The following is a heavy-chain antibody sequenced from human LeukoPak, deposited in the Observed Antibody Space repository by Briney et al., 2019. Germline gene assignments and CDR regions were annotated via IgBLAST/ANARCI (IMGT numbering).Heavy chain of an antibody. V-gene: IGHV3-23*01. Sequence: PGGSLRLSCVASGFIFNKHAMSWVRQAPGKGLEWVSGLSGSGSSTDYADSVKGRFTVSRDNSKNTLFLQMNSLGAEDTAIYYCAKERDYGPADYWGQGTLVTVSS. CDR3: AKERDYGPADY. J-gene: IGHJ4*02. D-gene: IGHD4/OR15-4a*01. CDR1: GFIFNKHA. CDR2: LSGSGSST.